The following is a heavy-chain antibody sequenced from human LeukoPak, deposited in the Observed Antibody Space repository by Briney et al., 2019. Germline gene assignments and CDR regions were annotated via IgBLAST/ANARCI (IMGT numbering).Heavy chain of an antibody. J-gene: IGHJ4*02. CDR1: GGTFSSYA. CDR2: IIPIFGTA. Sequence: SVKVSCKASGGTFSSYALSWVRQAPGQGLEWMGGIIPIFGTANYAQKFQGRVTITTDESTSTAYMELSSLRSEDTAVYYCARAVGAYSYGTRYYFDYWGQGTLVTVSS. CDR3: ARAVGAYSYGTRYYFDY. V-gene: IGHV1-69*05. D-gene: IGHD5-18*01.